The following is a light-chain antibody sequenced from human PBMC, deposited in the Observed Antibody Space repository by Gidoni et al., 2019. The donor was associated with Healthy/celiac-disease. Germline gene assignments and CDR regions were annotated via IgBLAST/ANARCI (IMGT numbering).Light chain of an antibody. Sequence: SQMTQSPSSLSASVGDRVTITCRASQSINCYLNWYQQKPGKAPKLLIYAASSLQSGVPPRFSGSGSGTDFTLTISSLQPEDFATYYCQQSYSTPFTFGQGTKLEIK. V-gene: IGKV1-39*01. CDR3: QQSYSTPFT. J-gene: IGKJ2*01. CDR1: QSINCY. CDR2: AAS.